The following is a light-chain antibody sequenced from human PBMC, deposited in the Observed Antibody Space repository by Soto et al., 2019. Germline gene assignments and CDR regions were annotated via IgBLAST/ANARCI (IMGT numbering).Light chain of an antibody. CDR3: QQYDNLPLT. J-gene: IGKJ4*01. CDR1: QDISNY. V-gene: IGKV1-33*01. CDR2: DAS. Sequence: DIQMTQSPCSLSASAGDRVTITCQASQDISNYLNWYQQKPGKAPKLLIYDASNLETGVPSRFSGSGSGTDFTFTISSLQPEDIATYYCQQYDNLPLTFGGRSNVDI.